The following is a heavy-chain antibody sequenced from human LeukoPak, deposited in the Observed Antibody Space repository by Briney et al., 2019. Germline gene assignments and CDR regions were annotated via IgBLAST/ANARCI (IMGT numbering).Heavy chain of an antibody. CDR2: ISWNSGSI. J-gene: IGHJ4*02. Sequence: GGSLRLSCAASGFTFDDYAMHWVRQAPGKGLEWVSGISWNSGSIGYAESVKGRFTISRDNAKNSLYLQMNSLRAEDTALYYCAKDMGWNVPAGGTVFDYWGQGTLVTVSS. V-gene: IGHV3-9*01. D-gene: IGHD6-13*01. CDR3: AKDMGWNVPAGGTVFDY. CDR1: GFTFDDYA.